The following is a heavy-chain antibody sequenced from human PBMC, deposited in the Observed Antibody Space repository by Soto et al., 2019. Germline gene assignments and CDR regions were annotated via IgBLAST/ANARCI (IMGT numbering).Heavy chain of an antibody. V-gene: IGHV3-9*01. CDR1: GFTFDDYA. Sequence: GGSLRLSCAASGFTFDDYAMHWVRQAPGKGLEWVSGISWNSGSIGYADSVKGRFTISRDNAKNSLYLQMNSLRAEDTALYYCAKDQNLGELSPLGYWGQGTLVTVSS. D-gene: IGHD3-16*02. CDR3: AKDQNLGELSPLGY. CDR2: ISWNSGSI. J-gene: IGHJ4*02.